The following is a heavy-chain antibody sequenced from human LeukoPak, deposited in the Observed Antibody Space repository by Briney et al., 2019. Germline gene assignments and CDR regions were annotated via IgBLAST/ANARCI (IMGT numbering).Heavy chain of an antibody. J-gene: IGHJ4*02. CDR2: IKQDGSEK. D-gene: IGHD3-9*01. CDR1: GFSFSSYW. V-gene: IGHV3-7*04. Sequence: GGSLILSCAVSGFSFSSYWMSWVRQAPGKGLEWVANIKQDGSEKYYVDSVKGRFTISRDNAKNSLYLQMNSLRAEDTAVYYCARDRLDYDILTGRYYYFDYWGQGTLVTVSS. CDR3: ARDRLDYDILTGRYYYFDY.